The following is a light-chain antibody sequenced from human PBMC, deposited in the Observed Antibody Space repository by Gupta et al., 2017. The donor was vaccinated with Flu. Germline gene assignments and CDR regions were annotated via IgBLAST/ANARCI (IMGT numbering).Light chain of an antibody. Sequence: TLSLSPGERATLSCRARQSVSSYLAWYQQKPGQAPRLLIYDASNRATGITARFSGSGAGTDFTLTISSREPEDFAVYYCQQRSNGPLSLTFGGGTKVEIK. V-gene: IGKV3-11*01. CDR3: QQRSNGPLSLT. CDR2: DAS. CDR1: QSVSSY. J-gene: IGKJ4*01.